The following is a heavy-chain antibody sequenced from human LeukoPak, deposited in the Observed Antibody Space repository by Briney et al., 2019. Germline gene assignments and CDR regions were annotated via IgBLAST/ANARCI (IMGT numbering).Heavy chain of an antibody. CDR3: TTEGYNYGYHAFDV. CDR1: GFTFSDSW. J-gene: IGHJ3*01. V-gene: IGHV3-15*01. CDR2: IKNKAKGGTT. D-gene: IGHD5-18*01. Sequence: GGSLRLSCAASGFTFSDSWMSWVRQAPGKGLEWVGRIKNKAKGGTTDFAAPVKGRFTISRDDSENTVYLQINSLETEDTALYYCTTEGYNYGYHAFDVWGQGTMVAVSS.